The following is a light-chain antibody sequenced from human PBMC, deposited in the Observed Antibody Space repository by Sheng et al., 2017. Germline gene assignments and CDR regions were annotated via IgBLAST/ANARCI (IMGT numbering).Light chain of an antibody. CDR2: AAS. V-gene: IGKV1-39*01. J-gene: IGKJ1*01. Sequence: DIQMTQSPSSLSASVGDRVTITCRASQNIYSYLNWYQQKPGKAPKLLISAASTLQSGVPSRFSGGGSGTDFTLTISSLQPEDFATYYCQQSFTSHWTFGQGTTVEI. CDR3: QQSFTSHWT. CDR1: QNIYSY.